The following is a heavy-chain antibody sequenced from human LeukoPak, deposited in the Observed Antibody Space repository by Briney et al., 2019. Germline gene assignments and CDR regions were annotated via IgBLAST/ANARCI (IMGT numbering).Heavy chain of an antibody. Sequence: PGGSLRLSRAASGFTFNNYGMHWVRQAPGKGLEWVAVISYDGRNKHYPDSVKGRFTISRDISTDTLWLQMDSLRTEDTAVYYCAKGPLRGTAAAIDYWGQGTLVTVSS. V-gene: IGHV3-30*18. CDR2: ISYDGRNK. J-gene: IGHJ4*02. CDR1: GFTFNNYG. D-gene: IGHD2-2*01. CDR3: AKGPLRGTAAAIDY.